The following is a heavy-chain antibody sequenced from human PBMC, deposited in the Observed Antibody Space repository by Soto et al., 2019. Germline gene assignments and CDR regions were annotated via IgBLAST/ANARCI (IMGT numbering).Heavy chain of an antibody. V-gene: IGHV3-9*01. D-gene: IGHD2-2*02. CDR3: AKGVALGYCTSTSCHNYYMDV. CDR2: ISWNSGSI. Sequence: PGGSLRLSCSAYGFTFDDYAMHWVRQAPGKGLEWVSGISWNSGSIAYADSVKGRFTISRDNAKNSLYLQMNSLRAEDTALYYCAKGVALGYCTSTSCHNYYMDVWGKGTTVTVSS. CDR1: GFTFDDYA. J-gene: IGHJ6*03.